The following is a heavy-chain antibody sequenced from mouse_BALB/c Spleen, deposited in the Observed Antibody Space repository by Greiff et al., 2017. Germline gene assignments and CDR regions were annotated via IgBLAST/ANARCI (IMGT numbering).Heavy chain of an antibody. V-gene: IGHV1-18*01. CDR2: INPNNGGT. Sequence: VQLKESGPELVKPGASVKIPCKASGYTFTDYNMDWVKQSHGKSLEWIGDINPNNGGTIYNQKFKGKATLTVDKSSSTAYMELRSLTSEDTAVYYCARRVYYYGSSYGYWYFDVWDAGTTVTVSS. CDR1: GYTFTDYN. D-gene: IGHD1-1*01. J-gene: IGHJ1*01. CDR3: ARRVYYYGSSYGYWYFDV.